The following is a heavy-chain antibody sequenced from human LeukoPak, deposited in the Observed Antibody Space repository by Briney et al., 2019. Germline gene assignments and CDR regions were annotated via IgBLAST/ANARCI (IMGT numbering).Heavy chain of an antibody. D-gene: IGHD3-3*01. J-gene: IGHJ5*02. V-gene: IGHV4-34*01. CDR1: GVCFSGYY. Sequence: SENLSLTCAVYGVCFSGYYWRWIRPPPGMGWEWIGELNHSVRTNYKPSLKSRVTISVATCKNQFSLKLSSVTAADTAFYYCARESGLEANWLYPGDQETLVTVS. CDR2: LNHSVRT. CDR3: ARESGLEANWLYP.